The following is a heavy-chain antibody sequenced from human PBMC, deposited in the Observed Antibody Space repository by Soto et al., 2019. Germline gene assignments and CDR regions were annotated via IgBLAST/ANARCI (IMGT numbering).Heavy chain of an antibody. D-gene: IGHD2-15*01. CDR3: ARACCREQNWFDP. V-gene: IGHV3-74*01. Sequence: EVQLVESGGDLVQPGGSLRLSCAASGVTISGDWMHWVRQAPGKGLEWVSRINGDGSRTNYADSVSGRFTISRDNARNTVHLQMNSLSVEATAVYYCARACCREQNWFDPWGQGTLVTVSS. J-gene: IGHJ5*02. CDR1: GVTISGDW. CDR2: INGDGSRT.